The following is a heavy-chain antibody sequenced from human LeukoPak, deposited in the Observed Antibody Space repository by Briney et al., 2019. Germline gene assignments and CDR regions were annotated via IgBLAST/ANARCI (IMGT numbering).Heavy chain of an antibody. J-gene: IGHJ3*02. Sequence: GGSLRLSCEASGFPFGSYVMSWVRQAPGKGLEWIAYINHNAEMIFYPDFVKGRFSISRDNSKNTLYLQMNSLRAEDTAVYYCAKETQAFDIWGQGTMVTVSS. CDR3: AKETQAFDI. CDR2: INHNAEMI. V-gene: IGHV3-23*01. CDR1: GFPFGSYV.